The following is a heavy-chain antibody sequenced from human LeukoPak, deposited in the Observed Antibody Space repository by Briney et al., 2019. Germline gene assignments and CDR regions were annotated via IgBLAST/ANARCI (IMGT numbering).Heavy chain of an antibody. CDR1: GFTFSDYY. Sequence: GGSLRLSCAASGFTFSDYYMSWIRQAPGKGLEWVSYISSSSSYTNYADSVKGRFTISRDNAKNSLCLQMNSLRAEDTAVYYCARGRGYCSSTSCYERAFDIWGQGTMVTVSS. V-gene: IGHV3-11*06. J-gene: IGHJ3*02. D-gene: IGHD2-2*01. CDR3: ARGRGYCSSTSCYERAFDI. CDR2: ISSSSSYT.